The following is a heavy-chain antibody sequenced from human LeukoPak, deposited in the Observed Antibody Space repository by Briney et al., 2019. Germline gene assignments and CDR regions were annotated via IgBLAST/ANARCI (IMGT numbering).Heavy chain of an antibody. J-gene: IGHJ5*02. V-gene: IGHV3-21*01. CDR2: ISSSSSYI. Sequence: GGSLRLSCAASGFTFSSYSMNWVRQAPGKGLEWVSSISSSSSYIYYADSVKGRFTISRDNAKNSLYLQMNSLRAEDTAVYYCARDAVPAAEHRIGNWFDPWGQGTLVTVSS. CDR3: ARDAVPAAEHRIGNWFDP. CDR1: GFTFSSYS. D-gene: IGHD2-2*01.